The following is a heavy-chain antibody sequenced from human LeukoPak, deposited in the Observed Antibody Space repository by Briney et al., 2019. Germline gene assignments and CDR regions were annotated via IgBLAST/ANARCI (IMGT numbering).Heavy chain of an antibody. V-gene: IGHV4-59*08. Sequence: SETLSLTCTVSGGSISSYYWSWIRQPPGKGLEGIGYIYYSGSTNYNPSLKSRVTILVDTSKNLFSLKLPSVTAADTAVYFCARGPPYAPGVLDVWGKGTTVTISS. CDR2: IYYSGST. J-gene: IGHJ6*04. CDR1: GGSISSYY. CDR3: ARGPPYAPGVLDV. D-gene: IGHD7-27*01.